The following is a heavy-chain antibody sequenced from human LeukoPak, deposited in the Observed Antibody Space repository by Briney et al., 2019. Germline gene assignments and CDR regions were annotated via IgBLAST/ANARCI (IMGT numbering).Heavy chain of an antibody. V-gene: IGHV5-51*01. CDR2: IYPGDSDT. CDR1: GYSFTTYW. J-gene: IGHJ3*02. CDR3: ARQLQFALLHAFDI. D-gene: IGHD2-15*01. Sequence: GESLKISCKGSGYSFTTYWIAWVRQMPGKGLEWMGIIYPGDSDTRYSPSFQGQVTISADKSISTVYLQWTGLRASDSAMYYCARQLQFALLHAFDIWGQGTVVTVSS.